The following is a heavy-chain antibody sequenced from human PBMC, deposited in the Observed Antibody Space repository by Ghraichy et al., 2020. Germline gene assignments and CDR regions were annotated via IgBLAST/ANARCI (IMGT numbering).Heavy chain of an antibody. Sequence: GSLRLSCAASGFTFSSYGMHWVRQAPGKGLEWVAFIRYDGSNKYYADSVKGRFTISRDNSKNTLYLQMNSLRAEDTAVYYCGSVAGSGGYFDYWGQGTLVTVSS. D-gene: IGHD6-19*01. CDR3: GSVAGSGGYFDY. CDR2: IRYDGSNK. J-gene: IGHJ4*02. V-gene: IGHV3-30*02. CDR1: GFTFSSYG.